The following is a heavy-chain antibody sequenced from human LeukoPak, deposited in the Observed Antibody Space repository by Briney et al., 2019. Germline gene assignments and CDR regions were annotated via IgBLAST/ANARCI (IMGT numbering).Heavy chain of an antibody. V-gene: IGHV3-23*01. D-gene: IGHD6-13*01. J-gene: IGHJ4*02. Sequence: GGSLRLSCAASGFTFGSYAMSWVRQAPGKGLEWVSSTTGSGVSTYYADSVKGRFTISRDNSNSTLFLQMNNLRAEDTAVYYCAKDLESPAGTTYYFDYWGQGTLVTVSS. CDR3: AKDLESPAGTTYYFDY. CDR1: GFTFGSYA. CDR2: TTGSGVST.